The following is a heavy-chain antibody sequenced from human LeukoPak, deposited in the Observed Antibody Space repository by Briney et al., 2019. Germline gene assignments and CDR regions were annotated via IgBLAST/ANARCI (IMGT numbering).Heavy chain of an antibody. Sequence: SQTLSLTCTVSGGSISSGGYYWSWIRQHPGKGLEWIGYIYYSGSTYYNPSLKSRVTISVDTAKNQFSLKLSSVTAADTAVYYCARYVVVPAYFAYWGQGTLVTVSS. CDR1: GGSISSGGYY. V-gene: IGHV4-31*03. CDR3: ARYVVVPAYFAY. D-gene: IGHD2-21*02. CDR2: IYYSGST. J-gene: IGHJ4*02.